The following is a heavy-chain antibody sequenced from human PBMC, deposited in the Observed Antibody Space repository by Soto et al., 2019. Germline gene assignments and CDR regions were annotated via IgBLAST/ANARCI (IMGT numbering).Heavy chain of an antibody. CDR1: GGSFSGYY. Sequence: SETLSLTCAVYGGSFSGYYWSWIRQPPGKGLDWIGEINHSGSTNYNPSLTSRVAISVDTSKNQFSLKLSSVTAADTAVYYCVSGGQTIIPKDWGQGTLVTVSS. CDR3: VSGGQTIIPKD. J-gene: IGHJ4*02. D-gene: IGHD3-9*01. CDR2: INHSGST. V-gene: IGHV4-34*01.